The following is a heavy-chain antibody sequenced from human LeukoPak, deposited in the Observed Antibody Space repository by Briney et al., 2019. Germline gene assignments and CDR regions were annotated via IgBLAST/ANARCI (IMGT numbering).Heavy chain of an antibody. CDR2: TYYRSKWYS. D-gene: IGHD5-18*01. CDR1: GDSVSSNSAA. CDR3: AKDPRDHSYGWSWRYFDY. Sequence: SQTLSLTCAISGDSVSSNSAAWNWIRQSPSRGLEWLGRTYYRSKWYSDYAVSVKSRITINPDTSKNQFSLQLNSVTPEDTAVYYCAKDPRDHSYGWSWRYFDYWGQGTLVTVSS. V-gene: IGHV6-1*01. J-gene: IGHJ4*02.